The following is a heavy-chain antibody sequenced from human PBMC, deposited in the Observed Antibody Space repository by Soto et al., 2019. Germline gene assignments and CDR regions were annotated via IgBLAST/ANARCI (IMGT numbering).Heavy chain of an antibody. D-gene: IGHD2-15*01. Sequence: QVQLEESGPGLVRPSETLSLTCSVSGVSITSYYWSWIRQSAGGGLEWMGRINTDGLSTYSPSFKGRLTMSLDTSKNQVPLRLISVTAADTAVYFCARVPVAVAATEDCYGLDVWGQGTTVTVSS. CDR1: GVSITSYY. V-gene: IGHV4-4*07. CDR2: INTDGLS. J-gene: IGHJ6*02. CDR3: ARVPVAVAATEDCYGLDV.